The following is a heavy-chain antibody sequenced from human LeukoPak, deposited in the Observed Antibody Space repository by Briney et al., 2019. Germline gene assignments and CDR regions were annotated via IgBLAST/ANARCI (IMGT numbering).Heavy chain of an antibody. CDR1: GGPISSGDYY. V-gene: IGHV4-30-4*08. D-gene: IGHD2-15*01. CDR3: ARGVVVVAATGGADYYYYMDV. J-gene: IGHJ6*03. Sequence: PSETLSLTCTVSGGPISSGDYYWSWIRQPRGKGLEWIGYIYYSGSTYYNPSLKSRVTISVDTSKNQFSLKLSSVTAADTAVYYCARGVVVVAATGGADYYYYMDVWGKGTTVTVSS. CDR2: IYYSGST.